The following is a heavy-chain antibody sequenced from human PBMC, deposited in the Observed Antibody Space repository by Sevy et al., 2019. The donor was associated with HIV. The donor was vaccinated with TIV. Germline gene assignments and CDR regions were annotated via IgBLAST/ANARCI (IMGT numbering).Heavy chain of an antibody. CDR1: GFTFGDYA. Sequence: SLRLSCTTSGFTFGDYAMSWVRQAPGKGLEWVGFIRSKAFGGTTQNAATVKGRFTISRDDSKSIAYLQMNSLKTEDTAVYYCTRDCNPLLALYMDVWGKGTTVTVSS. V-gene: IGHV3-49*04. J-gene: IGHJ6*03. CDR3: TRDCNPLLALYMDV. D-gene: IGHD2-15*01. CDR2: IRSKAFGGTT.